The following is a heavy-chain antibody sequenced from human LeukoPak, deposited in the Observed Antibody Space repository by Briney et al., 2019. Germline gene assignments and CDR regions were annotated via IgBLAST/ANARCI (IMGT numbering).Heavy chain of an antibody. D-gene: IGHD6-19*01. V-gene: IGHV3-30*02. CDR1: GFTFSSYG. CDR3: AKAPVAGPNWFDP. Sequence: PGGSLRLSCAASGFTFSSYGMHWVRQAPGKGLEWVAFIRYDGSNKYYADSVKGRFTISRDNSKNTLYLQMNSLGAEDTAVYYCAKAPVAGPNWFDPWGQGTLVTVSS. J-gene: IGHJ5*02. CDR2: IRYDGSNK.